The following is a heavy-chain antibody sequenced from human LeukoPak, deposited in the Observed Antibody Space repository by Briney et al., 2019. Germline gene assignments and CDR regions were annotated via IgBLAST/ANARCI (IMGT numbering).Heavy chain of an antibody. D-gene: IGHD3-10*01. CDR2: IYYSGCT. V-gene: IGHV4-59*01. CDR1: GGSLSSYY. J-gene: IGHJ6*03. Sequence: SETLSLTCTVSGGSLSSYYWSWIRQPPGKGLEWIGYIYYSGCTNYNPSLKSRVTISVDTSKNQFSLKLSSVTAADTAVYYCARGRGYYYYMDVWGKGTTVTVSS. CDR3: ARGRGYYYYMDV.